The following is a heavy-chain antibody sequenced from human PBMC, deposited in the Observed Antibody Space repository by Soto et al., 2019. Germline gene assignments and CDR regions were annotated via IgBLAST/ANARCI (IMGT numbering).Heavy chain of an antibody. CDR2: IDPRSGGA. CDR1: GYPFTTYY. D-gene: IGHD3-10*01. J-gene: IGHJ4*02. CDR3: ATDDYGIFPY. Sequence: HVQLVQSGTEGKKPGASVRVSCMVSGYPFTTYYIHWVRQAPGQGLEWMGWIDPRSGGAVYEQKFQGRVTMTRETSISTVYMDVSGLTADDTALYYCATDDYGIFPYWGQGSLVTVSS. V-gene: IGHV1-2*02.